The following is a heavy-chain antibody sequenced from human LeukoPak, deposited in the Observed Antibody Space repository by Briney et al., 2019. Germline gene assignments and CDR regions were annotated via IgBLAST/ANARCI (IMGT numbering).Heavy chain of an antibody. D-gene: IGHD3-9*01. CDR3: ARDRPTGYFDWLLGTSDYYYMDV. Sequence: ASVKVSCKASGYAFTSYAMNWVRQAPGQGLEWMGWINTNTGNPTYAQGFTGRFVFSLDTSVSTAYLQISSLKAEDTAVYYCARDRPTGYFDWLLGTSDYYYMDVWGKGTTVTISS. V-gene: IGHV7-4-1*02. J-gene: IGHJ6*03. CDR2: INTNTGNP. CDR1: GYAFTSYA.